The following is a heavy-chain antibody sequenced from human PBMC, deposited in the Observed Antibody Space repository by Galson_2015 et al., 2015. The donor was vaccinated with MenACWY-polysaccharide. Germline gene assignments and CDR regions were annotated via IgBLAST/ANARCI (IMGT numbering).Heavy chain of an antibody. Sequence: SLRLSCAASGFTFSSYGMHWVRQAPGKGLEWVSAISGSGGSTYYADSVKGRFTISRDNSKNTLYLQMNSLRAEDTAVYYCAKRTPPGYKGYWGQGTLVTVSS. D-gene: IGHD1-14*01. CDR2: ISGSGGST. CDR1: GFTFSSYG. V-gene: IGHV3-23*01. CDR3: AKRTPPGYKGY. J-gene: IGHJ4*02.